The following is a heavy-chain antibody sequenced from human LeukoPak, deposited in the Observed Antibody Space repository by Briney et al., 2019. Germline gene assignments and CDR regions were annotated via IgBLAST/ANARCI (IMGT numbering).Heavy chain of an antibody. CDR1: GFTFSSYA. CDR2: ISSNGGST. J-gene: IGHJ4*02. D-gene: IGHD6-19*01. V-gene: IGHV3-64*01. Sequence: GGSLRLSCAASGFTFSSYAMHWVRQAPGKGLEYVSAISSNGGSTHYANSVKGRFTISRDNSKNTLYLQMGSLRAEDMAVYYCARGVSQWLVSYYFDYWGQGTLVTVSS. CDR3: ARGVSQWLVSYYFDY.